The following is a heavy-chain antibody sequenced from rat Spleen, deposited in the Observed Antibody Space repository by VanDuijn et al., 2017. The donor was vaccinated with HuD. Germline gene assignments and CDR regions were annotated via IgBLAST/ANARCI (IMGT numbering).Heavy chain of an antibody. J-gene: IGHJ2*01. V-gene: IGHV5-31*01. CDR1: GFTFNKYW. Sequence: EVQLVESGGGLVQLGRSLKLSCVASGFTFNKYWLTWIRQAPGKGLEWVATITHRGGNTYYPDSVKGRFTISRDNAKNALYLQMNNLRSEDTAIYYCIKVLGNWFAYWGQGVMVTVSS. CDR3: IKVLGNWFAY. CDR2: ITHRGGNT. D-gene: IGHD3-6*01.